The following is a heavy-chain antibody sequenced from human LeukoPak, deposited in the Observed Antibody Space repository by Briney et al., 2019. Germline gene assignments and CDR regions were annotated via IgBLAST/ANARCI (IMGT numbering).Heavy chain of an antibody. CDR1: GFTFSSYA. CDR2: ISGRGGST. CDR3: AKWGFYAHSVFDM. J-gene: IGHJ3*02. D-gene: IGHD5/OR15-5a*01. V-gene: IGHV3-23*01. Sequence: GGSLRLSCAASGFTFSSYAMSWVRQAPGKGLEWVSAISGRGGSTYYADPVKGRFTISRDNAKNTLYLQMNSLRAEDTAVYYWAKWGFYAHSVFDMWGQGTMVTVSS.